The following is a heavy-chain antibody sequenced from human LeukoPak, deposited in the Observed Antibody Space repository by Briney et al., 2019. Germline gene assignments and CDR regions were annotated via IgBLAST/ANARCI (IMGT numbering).Heavy chain of an antibody. CDR1: GFTFSTYA. Sequence: PGGSLRLSCSASGFTFSTYAMHWVRQAPGKGLQYVSAIGSNGGTTYYADSVKGRFTISRDNAKNSLYLQMNSLRAEDTAVYYCARDTDCGGDCYSRRGWEYWGQGTLVTVSS. D-gene: IGHD2-21*02. CDR3: ARDTDCGGDCYSRRGWEY. V-gene: IGHV3-64*04. CDR2: IGSNGGTT. J-gene: IGHJ4*02.